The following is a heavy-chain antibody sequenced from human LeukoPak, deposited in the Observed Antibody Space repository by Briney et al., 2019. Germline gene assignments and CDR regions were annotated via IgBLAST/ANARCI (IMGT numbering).Heavy chain of an antibody. D-gene: IGHD3-3*01. Sequence: GGSLRLSCEASGFTFSSYWMSWVRQAPGKGLEWVANIKQDGSEKYYVDSVMGRFTISRDNAENSLYLQMNSPRAEDTAVYYCARERVVDFWSGYYLDGMDVWGQGTTVTVSS. CDR3: ARERVVDFWSGYYLDGMDV. V-gene: IGHV3-7*03. CDR2: IKQDGSEK. J-gene: IGHJ6*02. CDR1: GFTFSSYW.